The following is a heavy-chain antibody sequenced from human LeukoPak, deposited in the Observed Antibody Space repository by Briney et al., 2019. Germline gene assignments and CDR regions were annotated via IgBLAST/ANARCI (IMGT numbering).Heavy chain of an antibody. D-gene: IGHD3-22*01. Sequence: GGSLRLSCAASGFTFSSYWMSWVRQAPGKGLEWVANIKQDGSEKYYVDSVKGRFTISRDNAKNSLYLQINSLRAEDTAVYYCARGPYYDSSGYSPSPYYFDYWGQGTLVTVSS. CDR1: GFTFSSYW. V-gene: IGHV3-7*01. J-gene: IGHJ4*02. CDR3: ARGPYYDSSGYSPSPYYFDY. CDR2: IKQDGSEK.